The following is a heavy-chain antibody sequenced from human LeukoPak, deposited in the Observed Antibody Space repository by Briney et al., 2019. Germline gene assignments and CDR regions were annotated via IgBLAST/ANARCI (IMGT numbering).Heavy chain of an antibody. D-gene: IGHD4-17*01. J-gene: IGHJ6*02. CDR3: VGDQYYYGMDV. CDR1: GGSISSYY. V-gene: IGHV4-59*04. CDR2: IYHSGST. Sequence: SETLSLTCTVSGGSISSYYWSWIRQPPGKGLEWIGYIYHSGSTYYNPSLKSRVTISVDRSKNQFSLKLSSVTTADTAVYYCVGDQYYYGMDVWGQGTTVTVSS.